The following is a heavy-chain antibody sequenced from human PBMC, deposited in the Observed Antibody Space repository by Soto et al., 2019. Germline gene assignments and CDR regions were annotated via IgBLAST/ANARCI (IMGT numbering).Heavy chain of an antibody. CDR2: IDWDDK. CDR1: GFSLSTSGMC. Sequence: GSGPTLVNPTQTLTLTCTFSGFSLSTSGMCVSWIRQSPGKALEWLALIDWDDKYYSTSLKTRLTISKDTSKNQVVLTMTNMDPVDTATYYCAREYYDSSGFYGADYWGQGTPVTVSS. V-gene: IGHV2-70*01. CDR3: AREYYDSSGFYGADY. D-gene: IGHD3-22*01. J-gene: IGHJ4*02.